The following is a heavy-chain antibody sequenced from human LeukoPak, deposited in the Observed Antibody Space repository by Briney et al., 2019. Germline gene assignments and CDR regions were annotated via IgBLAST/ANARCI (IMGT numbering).Heavy chain of an antibody. CDR2: IYSGGST. V-gene: IGHV3-66*04. D-gene: IGHD4-17*01. Sequence: PGGSLRLSCKASGFTFRNYGMDWVRQAPGKGLEWVSIIYSGGSTYYADSVKGRFTISRDNSKNTLYLQMNSLRAEDTAVYYCARHDYGALFNFWGQGTLVTVSS. CDR1: GFTFRNYG. CDR3: ARHDYGALFNF. J-gene: IGHJ4*02.